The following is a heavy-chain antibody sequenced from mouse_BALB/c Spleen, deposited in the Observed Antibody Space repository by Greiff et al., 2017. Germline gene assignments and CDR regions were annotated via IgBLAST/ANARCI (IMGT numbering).Heavy chain of an antibody. CDR2: INPYNGGT. D-gene: IGHD2-4*01. V-gene: IGHV1-18*01. CDR3: ARGGYDYDRGYFDV. Sequence: VHVKQSGPELVKPGASMKISCKASGYSFTGYTMNWVKQSHGKNLEWIGLINPYNGGTSYNQKFKGKATLTVDKSSSTAYMELLSLTSEDAAVYYCARGGYDYDRGYFDVWGAGTTVTVSS. CDR1: GYSFTGYT. J-gene: IGHJ1*01.